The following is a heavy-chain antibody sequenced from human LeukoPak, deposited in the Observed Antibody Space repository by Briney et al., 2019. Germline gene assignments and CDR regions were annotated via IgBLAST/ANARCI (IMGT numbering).Heavy chain of an antibody. CDR3: AREGDSSVYYDY. J-gene: IGHJ4*02. CDR1: SGSISSSY. V-gene: IGHV4-59*12. Sequence: SETLSLTCTVSSGSISSSYWSWIRKPPGKGLGWIGYIYYSGSTNYNPSLKSRVAISVDTSKNQFSLKLSSVTAADTAVYYCAREGDSSVYYDYWGQGTLVTVSS. CDR2: IYYSGST. D-gene: IGHD3-22*01.